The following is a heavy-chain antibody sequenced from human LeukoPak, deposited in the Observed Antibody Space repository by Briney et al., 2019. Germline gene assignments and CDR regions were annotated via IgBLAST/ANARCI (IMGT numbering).Heavy chain of an antibody. CDR1: GYTFTRYG. Sequence: ASVRVSYKASGYTFTRYGISWVRQAPGQGLQWLGWISASNGNTNYAQKFRDRVTMSTDTSTGTAYLDVRSLTSDDTAVYYCARDHSNWNYAPDFWGQGTLVIVSS. CDR2: ISASNGNT. D-gene: IGHD1-7*01. J-gene: IGHJ4*02. CDR3: ARDHSNWNYAPDF. V-gene: IGHV1-18*01.